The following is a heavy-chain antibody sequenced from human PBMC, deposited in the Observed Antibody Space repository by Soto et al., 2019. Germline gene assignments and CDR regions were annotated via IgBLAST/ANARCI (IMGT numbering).Heavy chain of an antibody. CDR1: GFTFSSYG. Sequence: GGSLRLSCAASGFTFSSYGMHWVRQAPGKGLEWVAVISYDGSNKYYADSVKGRFTISRDNSKNTLYLQMNSLRAEDTAVYYCAKVGGSGSYYIRAAADYYYGMDVWGQGTTVTVSS. J-gene: IGHJ6*02. CDR3: AKVGGSGSYYIRAAADYYYGMDV. CDR2: ISYDGSNK. D-gene: IGHD3-10*01. V-gene: IGHV3-30*18.